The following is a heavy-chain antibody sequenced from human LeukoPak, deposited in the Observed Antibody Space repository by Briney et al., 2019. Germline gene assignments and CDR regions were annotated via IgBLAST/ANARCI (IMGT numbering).Heavy chain of an antibody. J-gene: IGHJ4*02. Sequence: GGSLRLSCAASGGIFSNYAMTWVRQAPEPGLEWVSAISDRGGGTHYADSVKGRFTISRDNSKSTLYLQMNSLRAEDTAVEYCAKDSGPGSYYPTGDEYWGQGILVTVSS. V-gene: IGHV3-23*01. CDR3: AKDSGPGSYYPTGDEY. CDR2: ISDRGGGT. CDR1: GGIFSNYA. D-gene: IGHD3-10*01.